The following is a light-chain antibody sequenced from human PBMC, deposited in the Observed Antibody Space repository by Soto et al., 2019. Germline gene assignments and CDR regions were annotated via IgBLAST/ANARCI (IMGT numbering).Light chain of an antibody. Sequence: EIVMTQSPATLSVSPGERATLSCRASQSVSSNLAWYQQKPGQAPRLLIYGASTRATGIPARFSGSGSGTEFTITISSLQSEDFAVYHCQEYNNWPPITYGQGTRLEIK. CDR3: QEYNNWPPIT. CDR1: QSVSSN. V-gene: IGKV3-15*01. CDR2: GAS. J-gene: IGKJ5*01.